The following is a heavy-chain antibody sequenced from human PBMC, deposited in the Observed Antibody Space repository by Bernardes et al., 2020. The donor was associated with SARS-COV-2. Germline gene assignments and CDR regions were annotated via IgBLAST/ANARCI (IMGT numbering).Heavy chain of an antibody. D-gene: IGHD6-13*01. J-gene: IGHJ4*02. V-gene: IGHV4-34*01. CDR3: ARDSHGIAAVVYGFDY. CDR1: GGSFSGYY. CDR2: INHSGST. Sequence: SEPLSLTCAVYGGSFSGYYWSWIRQPPGKGLEWIGEINHSGSTNYNPSLKSRVTISVDTSKNQFSLKLSSVTAADTAVYYCARDSHGIAAVVYGFDYWGQGTLVTVSS.